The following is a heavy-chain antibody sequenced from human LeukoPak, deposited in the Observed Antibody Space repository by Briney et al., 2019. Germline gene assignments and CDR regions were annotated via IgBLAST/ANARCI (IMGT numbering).Heavy chain of an antibody. CDR2: TYYRSKWYN. V-gene: IGHV6-1*01. J-gene: IGHJ3*02. Sequence: SQTLSLTCAISGDSVSSNNVAWDWNRQSPSRGLVWLRRTYYRSKWYNEYAVSVKSRITFNPDTSKNQYSLQLNSVTPADTAVYYCARGVGVTYSSYTFDIWGQGTMATVSS. CDR3: ARGVGVTYSSYTFDI. CDR1: GDSVSSNNVA. D-gene: IGHD4-11*01.